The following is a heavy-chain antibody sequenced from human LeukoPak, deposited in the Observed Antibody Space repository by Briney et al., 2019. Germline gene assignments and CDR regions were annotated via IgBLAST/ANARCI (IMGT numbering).Heavy chain of an antibody. CDR3: ASEAGTGLYYFDY. V-gene: IGHV3-33*01. Sequence: GGSLRLSCAASGFTFSSYGMYWVRQAPGKGLEWVAVIWYDGSNKYYADSVKGRFTISRDNSKNTLYLQMNSLRAEDTAVYYCASEAGTGLYYFDYWGQGTLVTVSS. CDR2: IWYDGSNK. D-gene: IGHD6-13*01. J-gene: IGHJ4*02. CDR1: GFTFSSYG.